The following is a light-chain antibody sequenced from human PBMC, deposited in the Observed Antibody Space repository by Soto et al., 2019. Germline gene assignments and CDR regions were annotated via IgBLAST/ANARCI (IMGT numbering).Light chain of an antibody. CDR2: ATS. CDR1: QRISRSD. V-gene: IGKV3-20*01. CDR3: PQYGSSPN. Sequence: ILLTHSALTVSLSPGESCTLSCRASQRISRSDLAWYQHRPGQSPRLLIYATSRRATGITDRFTGGGAGTGLNLTTSRLEPEHYAVSYCPQYGSSPNFGGGTNVDIK. J-gene: IGKJ4*01.